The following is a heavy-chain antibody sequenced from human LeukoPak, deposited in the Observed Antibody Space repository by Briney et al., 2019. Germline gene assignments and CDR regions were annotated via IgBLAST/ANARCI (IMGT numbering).Heavy chain of an antibody. Sequence: GGSLRLSCAAPGFTFSSYWMSWVRQAPGKGLEWVANIKQDGSEKYYVDSVKGRFTISRDNAKNSLYLQMNSLRAEDTAVYYCARGRQLVMNWGQGTLVTVSS. J-gene: IGHJ4*02. CDR2: IKQDGSEK. D-gene: IGHD6-6*01. V-gene: IGHV3-7*01. CDR3: ARGRQLVMN. CDR1: GFTFSSYW.